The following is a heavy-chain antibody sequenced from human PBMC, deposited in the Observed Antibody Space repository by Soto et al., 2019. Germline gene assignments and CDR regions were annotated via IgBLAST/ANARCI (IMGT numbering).Heavy chain of an antibody. V-gene: IGHV1-69*12. D-gene: IGHD6-19*01. CDR2: ITPFFGTA. CDR3: AQTLGSAVAGPGRFDL. CDR1: GGTFSNYA. J-gene: IGHJ2*01. Sequence: QVQLVQSGAEVKKPGSSVKVSCKASGGTFSNYAISWVRQAPGQGLEWMGGITPFFGTANYAQKFQGRVTITADESMNPAYMELSRLRSADTAVYYCAQTLGSAVAGPGRFDLWGRGTLVPVSS.